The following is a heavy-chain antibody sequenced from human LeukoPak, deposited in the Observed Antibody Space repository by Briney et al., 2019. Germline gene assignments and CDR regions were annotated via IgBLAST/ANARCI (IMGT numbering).Heavy chain of an antibody. CDR2: IYYSGST. CDR1: GGSISSYY. V-gene: IGHV4-59*01. Sequence: SETLSLTCTVPGGSISSYYWSWIRQPPGKGLEWIGYIYYSGSTNYNPSLKSRVTISEDTSKNQFSLKLSSVTAADTAVYYCARRRYSYGHYFDYWGQGTLVTVSS. CDR3: ARRRYSYGHYFDY. D-gene: IGHD5-18*01. J-gene: IGHJ4*02.